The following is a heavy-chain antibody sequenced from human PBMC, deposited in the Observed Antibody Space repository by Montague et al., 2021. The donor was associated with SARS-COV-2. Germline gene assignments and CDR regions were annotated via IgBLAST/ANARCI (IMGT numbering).Heavy chain of an antibody. CDR3: ARINSDPLDYYYYGMDV. CDR2: IDWXXXK. V-gene: IGHV2-70*01. D-gene: IGHD1-1*01. J-gene: IGHJ6*04. CDR1: GFSLSTSGMC. Sequence: PALVKPTQTLTLTCTFSGFSLSTSGMCVSWIRQPPGKALEWLALIDWXXXKYYSTSLKTRLTISKDTSKNQVVLTMTNMDPVDTATYYCARINSDPLDYYYYGMDVWGKGTTVTVSS.